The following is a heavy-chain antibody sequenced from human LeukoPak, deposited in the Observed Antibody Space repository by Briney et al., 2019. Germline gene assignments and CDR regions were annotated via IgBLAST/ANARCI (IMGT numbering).Heavy chain of an antibody. V-gene: IGHV3-30*04. CDR1: GFTFSSYA. Sequence: PGRSLRLSCAASGFTFSSYAMHWVRQAPGKGLEWVAVISYDGSNKYYADSVKGRFTISRDNSKNTLYLQMNSLRAEDSAVYYCAREVATTFDYWGQGTLVTVPS. J-gene: IGHJ4*02. D-gene: IGHD5-12*01. CDR2: ISYDGSNK. CDR3: AREVATTFDY.